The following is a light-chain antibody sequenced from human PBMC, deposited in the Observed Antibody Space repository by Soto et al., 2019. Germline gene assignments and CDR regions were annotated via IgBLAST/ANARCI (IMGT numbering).Light chain of an antibody. CDR1: QSVSSN. V-gene: IGKV3D-15*01. CDR3: QQYHSWPPRT. J-gene: IGKJ1*01. Sequence: EIMMTPSPTILSVSPGETATLSCRDSQSVSSNLVWYQQKPGQAPRILIYCVYTTAPATPARFSGSGSGTEFTLTISSLQSDDFAVYYCQQYHSWPPRTFGQGTEVEIK. CDR2: CVY.